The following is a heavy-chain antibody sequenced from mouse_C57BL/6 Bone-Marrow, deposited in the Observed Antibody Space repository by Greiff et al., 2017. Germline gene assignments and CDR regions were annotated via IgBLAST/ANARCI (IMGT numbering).Heavy chain of an antibody. V-gene: IGHV1-59*01. J-gene: IGHJ3*01. Sequence: QVQLKQPGAELVRPGTSVKLSCKASGYTFTSYWMHWVKQRPGQGLEWIGVIDPSDSYTNYNQKFKGKATLTVDTSSSTAYMQLSSLTSEDSAVYYCAREGGYDYFFAYWGQGTLVTVSA. CDR1: GYTFTSYW. D-gene: IGHD2-4*01. CDR2: IDPSDSYT. CDR3: AREGGYDYFFAY.